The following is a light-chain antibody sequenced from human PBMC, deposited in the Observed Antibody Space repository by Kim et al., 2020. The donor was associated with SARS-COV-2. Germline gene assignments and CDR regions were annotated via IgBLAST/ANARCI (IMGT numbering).Light chain of an antibody. V-gene: IGLV2-23*02. Sequence: ITVSCTGTSSNVGNYTFVSWYQQLPGKAPKLLIYQVTKRPSGVSNRFSGSKSGNTASLTISGLQAEDEADYYCCSYGGTVTFDVIFGGGTKVTVL. CDR3: CSYGGTVTFDVI. CDR1: SSNVGNYTF. J-gene: IGLJ2*01. CDR2: QVT.